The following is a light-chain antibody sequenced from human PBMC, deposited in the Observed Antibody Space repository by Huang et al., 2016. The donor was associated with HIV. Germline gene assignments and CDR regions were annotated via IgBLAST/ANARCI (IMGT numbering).Light chain of an antibody. CDR3: QQYNKWPPEYT. Sequence: VMMSQSPATLAASPGERVTPSSGASQSVNTKLAWYQQKPGQPPRPLIYAASTRATGVPARFAGSGAGTGFTLTIDSLQSDDFAVYYCQQYNKWPPEYTFGQGTRLEIK. V-gene: IGKV3-15*01. J-gene: IGKJ2*01. CDR2: AAS. CDR1: QSVNTK.